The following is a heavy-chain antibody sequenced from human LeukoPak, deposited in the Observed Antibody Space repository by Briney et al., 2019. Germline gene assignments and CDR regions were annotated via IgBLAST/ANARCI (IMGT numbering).Heavy chain of an antibody. CDR2: IWYDGSNK. CDR1: GFTFSSYG. D-gene: IGHD5-18*01. V-gene: IGHV3-33*06. CDR3: AKEGGYSYGYPRGYFDY. J-gene: IGHJ4*02. Sequence: GGSLRLSCAASGFTFSSYGMHWVRQAPGKGLEWVAVIWYDGSNKYYADSVKGRFTISRDNSKNTLYLQMNSLRAEDTAVYYCAKEGGYSYGYPRGYFDYWGQGTLATVSS.